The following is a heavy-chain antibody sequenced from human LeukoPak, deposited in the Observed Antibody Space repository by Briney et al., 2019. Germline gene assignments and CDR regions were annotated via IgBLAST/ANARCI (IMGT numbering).Heavy chain of an antibody. CDR1: GCTFSSYA. V-gene: IGHV1-69*01. CDR3: ADNYYGSGSYAFDI. Sequence: ASVKVSCKASGCTFSSYAISWVRQAPGQGLEWMGGIIPIFGTANYAQKFQGRVTITADESTSTAYMELSSLRSEDTAVYYCADNYYGSGSYAFDIWGQGTMVTVSS. CDR2: IIPIFGTA. D-gene: IGHD3-10*01. J-gene: IGHJ3*02.